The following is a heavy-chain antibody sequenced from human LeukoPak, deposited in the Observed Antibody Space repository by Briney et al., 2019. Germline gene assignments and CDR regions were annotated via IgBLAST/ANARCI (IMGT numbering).Heavy chain of an antibody. V-gene: IGHV1-2*02. J-gene: IGHJ5*02. CDR3: ARHTGSGSYYNRFINWFDP. D-gene: IGHD3-10*01. Sequence: VASVKVSCKASGYTFTGYYMHWVRQAPGQGLEWMGWINPNTGGTNYAQRFQGRVTMTRDTSISTAYMELSRLRSDDTAVYYCARHTGSGSYYNRFINWFDPWGQGTLVTVSS. CDR2: INPNTGGT. CDR1: GYTFTGYY.